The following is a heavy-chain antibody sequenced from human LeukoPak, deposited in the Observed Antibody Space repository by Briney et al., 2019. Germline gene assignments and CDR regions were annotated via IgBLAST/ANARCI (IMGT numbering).Heavy chain of an antibody. CDR2: ITSSGRTI. Sequence: GGSLRLSCAASGFTFSSYEMNWVRQAPGKGLEWVSYITSSGRTIYYADSVKGRFTISRDNAKNSLYLQMNSLRAEDTAVYYCARGGDILTGYYTYYFDYWGQGTLVTVSS. V-gene: IGHV3-48*03. CDR1: GFTFSSYE. J-gene: IGHJ4*02. CDR3: ARGGDILTGYYTYYFDY. D-gene: IGHD3-9*01.